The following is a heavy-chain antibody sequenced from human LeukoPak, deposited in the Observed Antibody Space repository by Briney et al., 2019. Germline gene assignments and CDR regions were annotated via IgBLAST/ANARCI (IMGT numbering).Heavy chain of an antibody. CDR1: GGSISSYY. V-gene: IGHV4-59*01. J-gene: IGHJ3*02. D-gene: IGHD3-22*01. CDR2: IYYSGST. Sequence: SETLSLTCTVSGGSISSYYWSWIRQPPGKGLEWIEYIYYSGSTNYNPSLKSRVTISVDTSKNQFSLKLSSVTAADTAVYYCARVKVIDAFDIWGQGTMVTVSS. CDR3: ARVKVIDAFDI.